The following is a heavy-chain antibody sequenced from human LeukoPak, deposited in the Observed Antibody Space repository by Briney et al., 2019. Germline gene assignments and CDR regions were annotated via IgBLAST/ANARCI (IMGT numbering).Heavy chain of an antibody. V-gene: IGHV4-39*07. J-gene: IGHJ4*02. Sequence: SETLSLTCTVSGGSISSSSYYWGWIRQPPGKGLEWIGSIYYSGSTYYNPSLKSRVTISVDTSKNQFSLKLSSVTAADTAVYYCARVRRATLAVAGTGRFDYWGQGTLVTVSS. CDR3: ARVRRATLAVAGTGRFDY. D-gene: IGHD6-19*01. CDR2: IYYSGST. CDR1: GGSISSSSYY.